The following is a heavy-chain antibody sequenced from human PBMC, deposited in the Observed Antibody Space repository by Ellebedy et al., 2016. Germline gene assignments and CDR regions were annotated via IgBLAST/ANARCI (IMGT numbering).Heavy chain of an antibody. CDR2: ISDGGTTV. D-gene: IGHD4-11*01. CDR3: AKDRLSNPTTVTTHWFDP. V-gene: IGHV3-11*01. J-gene: IGHJ5*02. CDR1: GFTLSDYY. Sequence: GGSLRLSXAVSGFTLSDYYMSWIRQPPGKGLEWTASISDGGTTVYYTDSVKGRFTISRDNARDSLYLHMKSLRAEDTAVYYCAKDRLSNPTTVTTHWFDPWGQGTLVTVSS.